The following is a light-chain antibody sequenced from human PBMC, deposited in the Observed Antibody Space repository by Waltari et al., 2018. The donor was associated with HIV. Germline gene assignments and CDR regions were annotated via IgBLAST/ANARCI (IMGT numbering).Light chain of an antibody. Sequence: QSALTQPASVSGSPGQSITIPCTGTTSDVGGYDYVSWYQQHPGKAPKLMIFEVTLRPSGVSHRFSGSQSGNTASLTISGLQAEDEADYYCTSYRSGSTLVVGGGTKVTVL. V-gene: IGLV2-14*01. CDR3: TSYRSGSTLV. CDR1: TSDVGGYDY. CDR2: EVT. J-gene: IGLJ2*01.